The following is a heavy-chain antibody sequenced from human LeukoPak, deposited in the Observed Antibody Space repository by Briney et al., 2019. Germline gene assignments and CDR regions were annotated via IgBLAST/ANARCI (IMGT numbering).Heavy chain of an antibody. CDR1: GFTFSSYA. CDR3: ARLGLRQPRPHAFDI. CDR2: ISSDSSYI. V-gene: IGHV3-21*01. Sequence: GGSLRLSCAASGFTFSSYAMSWVRQAPGKGLEWVSSISSDSSYIFYADSLKGRFTISRDNAKTSLYLQMNSLRAEDTALYFCARLGLRQPRPHAFDIWGQRSMVTVSS. J-gene: IGHJ3*02. D-gene: IGHD1-14*01.